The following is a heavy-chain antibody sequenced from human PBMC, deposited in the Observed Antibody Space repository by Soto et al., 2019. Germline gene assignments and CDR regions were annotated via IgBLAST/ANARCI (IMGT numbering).Heavy chain of an antibody. D-gene: IGHD2-15*01. V-gene: IGHV4-31*03. CDR2: IYYSGST. CDR3: ARVRCSGGSCSPANLGV. Sequence: TSETLSLTYTVSGGSISSGGYYWSWIRQHPGKGLEWIGYIYYSGSTYYNPSLKSRVTISVDTSKNQFSLKLSSVTAADTAVYYCARVRCSGGSCSPANLGVWGQGTTVTVSS. J-gene: IGHJ6*02. CDR1: GGSISSGGYY.